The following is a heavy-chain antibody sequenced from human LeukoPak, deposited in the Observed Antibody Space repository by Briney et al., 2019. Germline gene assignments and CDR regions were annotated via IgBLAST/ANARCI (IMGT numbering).Heavy chain of an antibody. V-gene: IGHV4-59*08. J-gene: IGHJ4*02. CDR1: GGSISSYY. D-gene: IGHD2-8*01. CDR2: IHYNGNT. CDR3: ARHTVSRAGGDFDY. Sequence: PSETLSLTCTVSGGSISSYYWSWIRQPPGKGLEWIAYIHYNGNTNSNPPLKSRVTISIDTSKNQFSLKLTSVTAADTAVYYCARHTVSRAGGDFDYWGQGTLVTVSS.